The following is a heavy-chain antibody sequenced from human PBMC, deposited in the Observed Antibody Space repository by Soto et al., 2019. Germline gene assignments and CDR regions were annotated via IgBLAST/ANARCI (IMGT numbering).Heavy chain of an antibody. V-gene: IGHV3-23*01. Sequence: EVQVLESGGGSVQPGGSLRLSCAASGFTFSNYVMTWVRQAPGKGLEWVSGISGSGGSTYYADSVKGRFTISRDNSKNTVYLQMNNLRAEDMAVYYCAKAGGYCSGGSCSYIWFDPWGQGTLVTVSS. CDR2: ISGSGGST. J-gene: IGHJ5*02. D-gene: IGHD2-15*01. CDR1: GFTFSNYV. CDR3: AKAGGYCSGGSCSYIWFDP.